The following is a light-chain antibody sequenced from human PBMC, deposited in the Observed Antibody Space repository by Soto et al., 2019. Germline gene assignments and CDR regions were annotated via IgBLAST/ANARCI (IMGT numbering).Light chain of an antibody. CDR1: QTISNW. CDR3: QQYNSYS. J-gene: IGKJ1*01. Sequence: ASGGDRVTITCRASQTISNWLAWYQQKPGTAPKVLIYHASNLQSGVPSRFSGSGSGTEFTLTISSLQPDDLATYYCQQYNSYSFGQGTKVDIK. CDR2: HAS. V-gene: IGKV1-5*01.